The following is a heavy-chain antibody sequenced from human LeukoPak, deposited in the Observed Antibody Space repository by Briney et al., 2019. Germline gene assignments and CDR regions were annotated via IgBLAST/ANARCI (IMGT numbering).Heavy chain of an antibody. D-gene: IGHD3-10*01. V-gene: IGHV1-8*01. CDR3: AAHTYYYSSGSFAY. J-gene: IGHJ4*02. Sequence: ASVKVSCKASGYTFTSYDINWVRQATGQGPEWMGWMNPSSGNTGYAQRSQGRVTMTRDTSTNTAYLELSSLRSDDTAVYYCAAHTYYYSSGSFAYWGQGTLVTVSS. CDR1: GYTFTSYD. CDR2: MNPSSGNT.